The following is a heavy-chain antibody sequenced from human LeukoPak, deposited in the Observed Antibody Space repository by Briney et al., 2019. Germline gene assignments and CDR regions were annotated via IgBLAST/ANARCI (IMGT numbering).Heavy chain of an antibody. Sequence: SGPTLVKPTQTLTLTCTFSGFSLSTSGVGVGWIRQPPGKALEWLALIYWDDDKRYSPSLKSRLTITKDTSKNQVVLTMTNMDPVDTATYYCARLHYDILTGSYYFDYWGQGTLVTVSS. CDR2: IYWDDDK. J-gene: IGHJ4*02. D-gene: IGHD3-9*01. CDR3: ARLHYDILTGSYYFDY. CDR1: GFSLSTSGVG. V-gene: IGHV2-5*02.